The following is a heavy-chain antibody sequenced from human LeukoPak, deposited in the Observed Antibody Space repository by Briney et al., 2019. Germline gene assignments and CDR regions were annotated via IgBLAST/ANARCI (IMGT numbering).Heavy chain of an antibody. Sequence: QTGGSLRLSCAASGFTFSTYEMNWVRQAPGKGLEWVSYISSSGTTIYYADSVKGRFTISRDNAKNSLLLQVNSLGAEDTAVYYCARSSGTYHFDYWGQGTLVTVSS. D-gene: IGHD1-26*01. J-gene: IGHJ4*02. CDR3: ARSSGTYHFDY. CDR2: ISSSGTTI. CDR1: GFTFSTYE. V-gene: IGHV3-48*03.